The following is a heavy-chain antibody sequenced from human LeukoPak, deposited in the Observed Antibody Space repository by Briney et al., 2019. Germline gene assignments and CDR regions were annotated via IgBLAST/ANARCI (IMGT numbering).Heavy chain of an antibody. V-gene: IGHV4-34*01. CDR1: GGTFSGYY. CDR2: MNPSGTT. D-gene: IGHD3-22*01. J-gene: IGHJ6*03. Sequence: SETLSLNCAVYGGTFSGYYWTWIRQTPEKGLEWIGEMNPSGTTNYNPSLNSRVTISVDTSKNQFSLELSSVTAADTAVYYCARGRQDVTMIVVVMTAVSYYLDVWGKGTTVTVS. CDR3: ARGRQDVTMIVVVMTAVSYYLDV.